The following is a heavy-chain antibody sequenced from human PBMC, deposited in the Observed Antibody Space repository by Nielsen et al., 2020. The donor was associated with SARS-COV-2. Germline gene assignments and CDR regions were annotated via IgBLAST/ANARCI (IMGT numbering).Heavy chain of an antibody. Sequence: SETLSLTCAVSGGSFSGYYWSWIRQPPGKGLEWIGEINHSGSTNYNPSLKSRVTISVDTSKNQFSLKLSSVTAADTAVYYCARAARITMVRGVSYYYGMDVWGQGTTVTVSS. CDR3: ARAARITMVRGVSYYYGMDV. J-gene: IGHJ6*02. V-gene: IGHV4-34*01. D-gene: IGHD3-10*01. CDR2: INHSGST. CDR1: GGSFSGYY.